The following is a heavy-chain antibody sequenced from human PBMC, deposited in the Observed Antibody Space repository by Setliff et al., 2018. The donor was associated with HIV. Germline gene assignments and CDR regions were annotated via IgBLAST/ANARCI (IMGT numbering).Heavy chain of an antibody. CDR2: MYHSGST. D-gene: IGHD1-1*01. CDR3: ARPFTTGIDAFDI. V-gene: IGHV4-38-2*01. CDR1: GYSISSGYY. J-gene: IGHJ3*02. Sequence: TETLSLTCAVSGYSISSGYYWGWIRQPPGKGLEWIGSMYHSGSTYYNPSLKSRLTISVDTSKDQFSLKLSSVTAADTAVYYCARPFTTGIDAFDIWGQGTMVTVSS.